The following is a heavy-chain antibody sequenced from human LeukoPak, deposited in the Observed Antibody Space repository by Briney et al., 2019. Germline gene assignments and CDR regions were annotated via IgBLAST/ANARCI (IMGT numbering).Heavy chain of an antibody. D-gene: IGHD2-2*01. CDR2: INPSGGDT. Sequence: GASVKVSCKPSGYTFTSYYMHWVRQAPGQGLEWMGIINPSGGDTSYAQKFQGRVTTTREPSTSTVYMEVGSLRPEDTGVYYCARGCRVVPGVHNVGMTSYYNGMDVWGQGNTVTVSS. CDR3: ARGCRVVPGVHNVGMTSYYNGMDV. J-gene: IGHJ6*02. CDR1: GYTFTSYY. V-gene: IGHV1-46*01.